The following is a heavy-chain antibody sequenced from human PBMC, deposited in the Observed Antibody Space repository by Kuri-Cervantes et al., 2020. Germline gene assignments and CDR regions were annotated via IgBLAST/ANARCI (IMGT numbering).Heavy chain of an antibody. CDR3: AKGLLSLWYFAL. CDR2: IDVGGSST. CDR1: GFAFSSNA. V-gene: IGHV3-23*01. Sequence: GGSLRLSCAASGFAFSSNAMIWVRQAPGKGLEWVSGIDVGGSSTYYEDSVKGRFTISRDNSKNTLYLQMNSLKVEDTAVYFCAKGLLSLWYFALWGRGTLVTVSS. J-gene: IGHJ2*01. D-gene: IGHD2-15*01.